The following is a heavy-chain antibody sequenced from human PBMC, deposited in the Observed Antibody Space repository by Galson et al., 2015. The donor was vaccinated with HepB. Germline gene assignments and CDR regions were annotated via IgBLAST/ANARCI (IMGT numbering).Heavy chain of an antibody. CDR1: GFIFNDYS. V-gene: IGHV3-21*06. CDR2: ISPSGSYI. Sequence: SLRLSCADSGFIFNDYSMNWVRQAPGKGLEWVSSISPSGSYIYYADSVKGRFTISRDNAKNSLSLHINSLRAEDTAVYYCARSGYSGEYGMDVWGQGTTVTVSS. D-gene: IGHD5-12*01. J-gene: IGHJ6*02. CDR3: ARSGYSGEYGMDV.